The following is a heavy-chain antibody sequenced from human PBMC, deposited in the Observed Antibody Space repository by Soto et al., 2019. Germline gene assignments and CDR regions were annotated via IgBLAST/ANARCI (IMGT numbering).Heavy chain of an antibody. V-gene: IGHV3-48*01. CDR3: ARDYTTNSPNSGYDPDTARVRGAWHY. CDR2: ISSSSSTI. J-gene: IGHJ4*02. CDR1: GFTFSSYS. Sequence: PGGSLRLSCAASGFTFSSYSMNWVRQAPGKGLEWVSYISSSSSTIYYADFVKGRFTISRDNAKNSLYLQMNSLRAEDTAVYYCARDYTTNSPNSGYDPDTARVRGAWHYWGQGTLVTVSS. D-gene: IGHD5-12*01.